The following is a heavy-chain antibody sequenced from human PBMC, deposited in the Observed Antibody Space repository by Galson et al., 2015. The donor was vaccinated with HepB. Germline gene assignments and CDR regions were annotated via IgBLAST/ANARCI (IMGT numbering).Heavy chain of an antibody. CDR3: AKGGPGRIGMGINRSLGFDP. J-gene: IGHJ5*02. Sequence: SLRLSCASSGFSFSNYAIHWVRQAPGKGLEWMAVISYDGSFRYYSDSVKGRFTVSRDPSRSILYLQMNSLRVDDTAVYYCAKGGPGRIGMGINRSLGFDPWGQGTLVIVSS. V-gene: IGHV3-30*18. CDR2: ISYDGSFR. CDR1: GFSFSNYA. D-gene: IGHD7-27*01.